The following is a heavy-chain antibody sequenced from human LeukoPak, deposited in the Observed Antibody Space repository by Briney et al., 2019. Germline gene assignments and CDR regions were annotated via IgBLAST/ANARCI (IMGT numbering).Heavy chain of an antibody. Sequence: GGSLRLSCAVSGFRVSDYYMSWVRQAPGKGLEWVGLTRDSGEAFYADFARGRFAISRDESENTFYLQMNSLRVEDTAVYVCARNRXANQDWVEFDPWGQGTPVIVSS. CDR1: GFRVSDYY. J-gene: IGHJ5*02. CDR3: ARNRXANQDWVEFDP. V-gene: IGHV3-66*02. CDR2: TRDSGEA. D-gene: IGHD3/OR15-3a*01.